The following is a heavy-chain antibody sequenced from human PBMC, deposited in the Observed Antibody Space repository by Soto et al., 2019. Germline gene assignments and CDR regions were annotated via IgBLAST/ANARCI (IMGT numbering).Heavy chain of an antibody. D-gene: IGHD3-22*01. CDR1: GFTFSSYS. CDR3: ARDRTYYDSSGYAYYYYGMDV. CDR2: ISSSSSYI. Sequence: GGSLRLSCAASGFTFSSYSMNWVRQAPGKGLEWVSSISSSSSYIYYADSVKGRFTISRDNAKNSLYLQMNSLRAEDTAVYYFARDRTYYDSSGYAYYYYGMDVWGQGTTVTVSS. V-gene: IGHV3-21*01. J-gene: IGHJ6*02.